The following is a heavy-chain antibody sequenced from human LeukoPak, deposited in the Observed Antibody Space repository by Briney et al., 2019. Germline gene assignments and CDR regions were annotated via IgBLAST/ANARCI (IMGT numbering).Heavy chain of an antibody. CDR1: GYTFSDYY. Sequence: GASVKVSCKASGYTFSDYYIHWVRQGPGHGLEWMGWISPNSGGTDYAQRFQGRVTMTRETSNTTAYMELSRLRSDDTAVYYCARVNYRSGFFRNFYYYGMDVWGQGTTVTVSS. V-gene: IGHV1-2*02. CDR2: ISPNSGGT. J-gene: IGHJ6*02. D-gene: IGHD6-19*01. CDR3: ARVNYRSGFFRNFYYYGMDV.